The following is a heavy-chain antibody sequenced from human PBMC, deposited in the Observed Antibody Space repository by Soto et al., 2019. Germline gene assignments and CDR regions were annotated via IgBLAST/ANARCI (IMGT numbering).Heavy chain of an antibody. CDR2: IIPIFGTA. Sequence: SVKVSCKASGGTFSSYAISWVRQAPGQGLEWMGGIIPIFGTANYAQKFQGRVTITADESTSTAYMELSSLRSEDTAVYYCASSLFGVARHPGGYYYYYYGMDVWGQGTTVTVSS. CDR3: ASSLFGVARHPGGYYYYYYGMDV. J-gene: IGHJ6*02. CDR1: GGTFSSYA. D-gene: IGHD3-3*01. V-gene: IGHV1-69*13.